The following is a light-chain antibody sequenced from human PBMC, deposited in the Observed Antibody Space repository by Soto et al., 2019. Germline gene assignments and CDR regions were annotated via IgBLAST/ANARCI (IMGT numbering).Light chain of an antibody. CDR1: ESISAW. V-gene: IGKV1-5*01. J-gene: IGKJ1*01. Sequence: DIQMTQSPSTLSASVGDRVTSTCRASESISAWLAWYQQKPGKAPKLLIYDASSLESGVPSRFSGSGSGTEFTLTISSLQPDDFATYYCQQYNSFSWPFGQGTKVEV. CDR2: DAS. CDR3: QQYNSFSWP.